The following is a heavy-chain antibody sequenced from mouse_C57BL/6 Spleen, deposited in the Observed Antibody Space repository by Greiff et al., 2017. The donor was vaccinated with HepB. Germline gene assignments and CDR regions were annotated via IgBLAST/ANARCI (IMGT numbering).Heavy chain of an antibody. CDR1: GYTFTSYW. CDR2: IYPGSGST. J-gene: IGHJ4*01. V-gene: IGHV1-55*01. Sequence: VKPGASVKMSCKASGYTFTSYWITWVKQRPGQGLEWIGDIYPGSGSTNYNEKFKSKATLTVDTSSSTAYMQLSSLTSEDSAVYYCARDDGYYDAMDYWGQGTSVTVSS. CDR3: ARDDGYYDAMDY. D-gene: IGHD2-3*01.